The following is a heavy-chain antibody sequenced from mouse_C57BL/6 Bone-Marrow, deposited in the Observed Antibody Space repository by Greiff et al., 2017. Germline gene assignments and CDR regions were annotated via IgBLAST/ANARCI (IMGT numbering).Heavy chain of an antibody. CDR2: INPNNGGT. CDR1: GYTFTDYY. D-gene: IGHD2-3*01. Sequence: VQLQQSGPELVKPGASVKISCKASGYTFTDYYMNWVKQSHGKSLEWIGDINPNNGGTSYNQKFKGKGTLTVDKSSSTASLELRSLTSDDSAVYYCARWWLLRDWYFDVWGTGTTVTVSS. J-gene: IGHJ1*03. V-gene: IGHV1-26*01. CDR3: ARWWLLRDWYFDV.